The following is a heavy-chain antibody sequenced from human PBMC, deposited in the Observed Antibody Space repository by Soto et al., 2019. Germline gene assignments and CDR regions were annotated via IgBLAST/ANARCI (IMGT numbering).Heavy chain of an antibody. J-gene: IGHJ6*02. CDR2: INTNTGNP. D-gene: IGHD6-13*01. V-gene: IGHV7-4-1*01. CDR3: ARVYSSSWYDYYYYGMDV. Sequence: ASVKVSCKASGYTFTSYAMNWVRQAPGQGLEWMGWINTNTGNPTYAQGFTGRFVFSLDTSVSTAYLQICSLKAEDTAVYYCARVYSSSWYDYYYYGMDVWGQGTTVTASS. CDR1: GYTFTSYA.